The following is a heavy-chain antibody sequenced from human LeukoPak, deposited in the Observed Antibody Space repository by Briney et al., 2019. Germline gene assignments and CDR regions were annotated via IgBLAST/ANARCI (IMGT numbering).Heavy chain of an antibody. CDR1: GGSIGSGSYY. J-gene: IGHJ4*02. Sequence: SETLSLTCTVSGGSIGSGSYYWSWIRQPAGKGLEWIGRIYTSGSTNYNPSLKSRVTISVDTSKNQFSLKLSSVTAADTAVYYCARWDGSGFRYWGQGTLVTVSS. V-gene: IGHV4-61*02. CDR2: IYTSGST. CDR3: ARWDGSGFRY. D-gene: IGHD3-10*01.